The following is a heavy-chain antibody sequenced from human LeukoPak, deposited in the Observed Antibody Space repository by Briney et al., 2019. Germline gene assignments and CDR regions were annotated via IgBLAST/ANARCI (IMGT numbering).Heavy chain of an antibody. Sequence: GGSLRLSCAASGFTFSSYWMSWVRQSPGKGLEWVATLKQDGSDKYYVDSVKGRFAISRDNAKSSLYLQMISLRAEDTAVYYCARGLLYSSSWYMDYFDYWGQGTLVTVSS. CDR2: LKQDGSDK. CDR3: ARGLLYSSSWYMDYFDY. CDR1: GFTFSSYW. J-gene: IGHJ4*02. D-gene: IGHD6-13*01. V-gene: IGHV3-7*01.